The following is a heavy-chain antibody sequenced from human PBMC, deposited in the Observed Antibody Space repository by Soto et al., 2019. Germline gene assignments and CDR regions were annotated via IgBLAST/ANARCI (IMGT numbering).Heavy chain of an antibody. CDR1: GYTFSVYW. CDR3: VVQQKLPWVNA. D-gene: IGHD1-1*01. V-gene: IGHV5-51*01. CDR2: IYPGDSDA. Sequence: GESLKISCKGSGYTFSVYWISWVRQMSGKGLEWMGIIYPGDSDARYSPSFQGQVTISADESITTAYLQWDSLKASDTAIYYCVVQQKLPWVNAWGQGTLVTVSS. J-gene: IGHJ5*02.